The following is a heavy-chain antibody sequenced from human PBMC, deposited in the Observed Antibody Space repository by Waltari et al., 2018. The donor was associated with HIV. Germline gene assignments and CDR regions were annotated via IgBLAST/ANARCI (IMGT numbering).Heavy chain of an antibody. V-gene: IGHV4-59*01. CDR2: IYYSGST. Sequence: PGLVKPAETLSLTCTVSGDSINTYYWSWIRQPPGKVLEWIGHIYYSGSTKYNPSLTSRVRISVDTSKKQISLKVKSVTTADTAMYYCARDADGLDYWGQGTLVTVSS. CDR3: ARDADGLDY. CDR1: GDSINTYY. J-gene: IGHJ4*02.